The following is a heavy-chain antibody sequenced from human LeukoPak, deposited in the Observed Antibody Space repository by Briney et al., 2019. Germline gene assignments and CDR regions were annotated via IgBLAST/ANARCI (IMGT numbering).Heavy chain of an antibody. CDR3: ARDLASGGYALYYFDY. CDR1: GFTFSSYA. CDR2: ISYDGSNK. Sequence: GGSLRLSCAASGFTFSSYAMHWVRQAPGKGLEGVAVISYDGSNKYYADSVKGRFTISRDNSKNTLYLQMNSLRAEDMAVYYCARDLASGGYALYYFDYWGQGTLVTVSS. J-gene: IGHJ4*02. D-gene: IGHD5-12*01. V-gene: IGHV3-30-3*01.